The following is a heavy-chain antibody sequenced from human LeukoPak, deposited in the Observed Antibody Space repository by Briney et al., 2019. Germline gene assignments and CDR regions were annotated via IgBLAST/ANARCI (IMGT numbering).Heavy chain of an antibody. D-gene: IGHD1-26*01. CDR1: GLTFTSYA. V-gene: IGHV3-30*09. J-gene: IGHJ4*02. CDR3: ARDLGRSGSYYPFDH. CDR2: ISYDESNK. Sequence: GTSLRLSCAASGLTFTSYAMHWVRQAPGKGLEWVALISYDESNKEYADSVKGRFAISRDDSKNTLFLQMNSLRVEDTAVYYCARDLGRSGSYYPFDHWGQGTLVTVSS.